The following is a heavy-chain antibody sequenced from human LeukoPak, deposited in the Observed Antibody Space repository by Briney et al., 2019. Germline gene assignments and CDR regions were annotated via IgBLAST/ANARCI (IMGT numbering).Heavy chain of an antibody. CDR3: ARSPLGYSVPSDDY. V-gene: IGHV4-34*01. CDR2: VNHSGYT. D-gene: IGHD5/OR15-5a*01. CDR1: GVSFSTYY. Sequence: SETLSLTCDVSGVSFSTYYWSWIRQSPEKGLEWIGEVNHSGYTNYNPSLKGRVTISVDTSKNQFSLKLSSVTAADTAVYYCARSPLGYSVPSDDYWGQGTLVTVSS. J-gene: IGHJ4*02.